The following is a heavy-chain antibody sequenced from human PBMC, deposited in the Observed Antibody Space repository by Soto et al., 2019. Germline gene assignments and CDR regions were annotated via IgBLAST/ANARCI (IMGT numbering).Heavy chain of an antibody. D-gene: IGHD3-10*01. CDR3: ARDLGYYGSGSYFDY. CDR1: GFTFSDYY. V-gene: IGHV3-11*05. J-gene: IGHJ4*02. CDR2: ISSSSSYT. Sequence: PGGSLRLSCAASGFTFSDYYMSWIRQAPGKGLEWVSYISSSSSYTNYADSVKGRFTISRDNAKNSLYLQMNSLRAEDTAVFYCARDLGYYGSGSYFDYWGQGTLVTVSS.